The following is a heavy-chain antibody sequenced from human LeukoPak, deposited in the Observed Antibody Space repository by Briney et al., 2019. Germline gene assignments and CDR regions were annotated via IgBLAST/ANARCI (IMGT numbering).Heavy chain of an antibody. CDR3: ARNGYYSVDY. V-gene: IGHV4-4*02. J-gene: IGHJ4*02. CDR1: GGSITSNW. D-gene: IGHD4-17*01. Sequence: SETLSLTCLVSGGSITSNWWSWVRQPPGKGLEWIGEIYHSGSTTYNPSLKSRVTMSIDTSKTQFSLKLSSVTAADTAVYYCARNGYYSVDYWGQGTLVTASS. CDR2: IYHSGST.